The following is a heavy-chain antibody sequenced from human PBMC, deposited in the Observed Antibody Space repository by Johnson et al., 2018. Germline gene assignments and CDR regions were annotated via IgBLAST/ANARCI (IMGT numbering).Heavy chain of an antibody. D-gene: IGHD3-3*01. CDR3: ARVTYYDFGSVYYYYYYYMDV. CDR2: IKQDGSEK. J-gene: IGHJ6*03. Sequence: EVQLVESGGGLVQPGGSLRPSCAASGFTFSSYWMSWVRQAPGKGLEWVANIKQDGSEKYYVDSVKGRFTISRDNAKNSLYLQMNSLRAEDTAVYYCARVTYYDFGSVYYYYYYYMDVWGKGTTVTVSS. CDR1: GFTFSSYW. V-gene: IGHV3-7*01.